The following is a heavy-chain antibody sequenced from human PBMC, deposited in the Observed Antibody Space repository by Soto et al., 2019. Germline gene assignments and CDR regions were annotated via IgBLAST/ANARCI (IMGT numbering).Heavy chain of an antibody. Sequence: GGSLRLSCAASGFTFSSYAMHWVRQAPGKGLEWVAVISYDGSNKYYADSVKGRFTISRDNSKNTLYLQMNSLRAEDTAVYYCARVPSSSGRAHFDYWGQGTLVTAPQ. CDR3: ARVPSSSGRAHFDY. CDR2: ISYDGSNK. CDR1: GFTFSSYA. D-gene: IGHD2-15*01. J-gene: IGHJ4*02. V-gene: IGHV3-30-3*01.